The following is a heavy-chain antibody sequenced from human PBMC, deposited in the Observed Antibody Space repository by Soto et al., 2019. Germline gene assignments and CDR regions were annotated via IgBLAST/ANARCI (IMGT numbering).Heavy chain of an antibody. CDR2: ISYDGSNK. D-gene: IGHD1-26*01. CDR1: GFTFSSYA. J-gene: IGHJ4*01. V-gene: IGHV3-30*04. CDR3: ARRLLGATVTYFDY. Sequence: GGSLRLSCAASGFTFSSYAMHWVRQAPGKGLEWVAVISYDGSNKYYADSVKGRFTISRDKSKNTLYLQMNSLRAEDTAVYYCARRLLGATVTYFDYWGQGTLVTVSS.